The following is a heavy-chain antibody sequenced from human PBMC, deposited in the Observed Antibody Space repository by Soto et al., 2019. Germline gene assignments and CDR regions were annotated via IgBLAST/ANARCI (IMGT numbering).Heavy chain of an antibody. CDR2: IYYSGST. J-gene: IGHJ4*02. CDR1: GGSFSGYY. D-gene: IGHD5-18*01. CDR3: ARSPPGTAMVIVAY. V-gene: IGHV4-34*01. Sequence: XXTLSLPFAVYGGSFSGYYWPWILQPPGTGLEWIGYIYYSGSTYYNPSPKSRVTISVDTSKNQFSLKLSSVTAADTAVYYCARSPPGTAMVIVAYWGQGTLVTVSS.